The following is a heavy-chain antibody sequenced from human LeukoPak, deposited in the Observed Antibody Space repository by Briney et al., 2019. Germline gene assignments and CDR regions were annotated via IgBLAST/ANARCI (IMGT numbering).Heavy chain of an antibody. J-gene: IGHJ4*02. CDR1: GFTFSSYG. CDR3: AREDYDSRCYFYDPHYFDY. Sequence: GGSLSLSCAASGFTFSSYGRHWVRQAPGKGLEWGAVMWYDESNKYYADSVKDRLTISRENSKNTLYLSIKSLRAEDTAVYYCAREDYDSRCYFYDPHYFDYWGQGTLVTVSS. D-gene: IGHD3-22*01. V-gene: IGHV3-33*08. CDR2: MWYDESNK.